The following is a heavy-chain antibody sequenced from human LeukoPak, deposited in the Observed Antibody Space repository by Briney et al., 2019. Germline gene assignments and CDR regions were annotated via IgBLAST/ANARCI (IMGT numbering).Heavy chain of an antibody. D-gene: IGHD4-11*01. Sequence: SQTLSLICAVSGGSTSSGGYSWSWIRQPPGKGLEWIGYIYHSGSTYSNPSLNSRVTISVDRSKNQFSLKLSSVTAADTAVYYCARAHDYQYHFDYWGQGTLVTVSS. CDR3: ARAHDYQYHFDY. V-gene: IGHV4-30-2*01. CDR1: GGSTSSGGYS. J-gene: IGHJ4*02. CDR2: IYHSGST.